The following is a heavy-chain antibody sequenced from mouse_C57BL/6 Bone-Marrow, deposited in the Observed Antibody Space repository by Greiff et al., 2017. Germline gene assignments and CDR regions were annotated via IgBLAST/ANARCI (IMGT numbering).Heavy chain of an antibody. Sequence: EVKLMESGGDLVKPGGSLKLSCAASGFTFSSYGMSWVRQTPDKRLEWVATISSGGSSTYYPDSVKGRFTISRDNAKNTLYLQMSSLKSEDTAMYYCSRRDDYDDYYAMDYWGQGTSVTVSS. V-gene: IGHV5-6*02. CDR1: GFTFSSYG. J-gene: IGHJ4*01. CDR2: ISSGGSST. CDR3: SRRDDYDDYYAMDY. D-gene: IGHD2-4*01.